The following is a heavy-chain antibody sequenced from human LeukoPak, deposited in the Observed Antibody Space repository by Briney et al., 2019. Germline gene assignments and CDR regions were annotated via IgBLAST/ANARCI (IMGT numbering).Heavy chain of an antibody. Sequence: PGGSLRLSCAASGFTFSSYAMSWVRQAPGKGLEWVSAISGSGGSTYYADSVKGRFTISRDNSKNTLYLQMNSLRAEDTAVYYCAKGDGQQLVPPSFDYWGQGTLVTVSS. D-gene: IGHD6-13*01. CDR2: ISGSGGST. J-gene: IGHJ4*02. V-gene: IGHV3-23*01. CDR1: GFTFSSYA. CDR3: AKGDGQQLVPPSFDY.